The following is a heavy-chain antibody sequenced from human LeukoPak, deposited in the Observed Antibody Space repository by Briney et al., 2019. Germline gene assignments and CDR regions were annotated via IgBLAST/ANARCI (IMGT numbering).Heavy chain of an antibody. V-gene: IGHV3-74*01. D-gene: IGHD6-6*01. Sequence: GGSLRLSCEASGFTFSSYWMHWVRQAPGKGLVWVSRIKSDGSNYYADSVKGRFTISRDNAKNTLYLQMNSLRAEDTAVYYCAVRVEYSSSQVFDYWGQGTLVTVSS. CDR2: IKSDGSN. CDR1: GFTFSSYW. CDR3: AVRVEYSSSQVFDY. J-gene: IGHJ4*02.